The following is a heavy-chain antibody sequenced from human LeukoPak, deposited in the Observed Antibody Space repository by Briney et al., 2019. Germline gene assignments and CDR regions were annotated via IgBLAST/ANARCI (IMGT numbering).Heavy chain of an antibody. J-gene: IGHJ4*02. Sequence: GRFTISRDNAKNSLFLQMNGLRAEDTAVYYCARDSRYYYDTSGSDYWGQGTLVTVSS. D-gene: IGHD3-22*01. V-gene: IGHV3-7*04. CDR3: ARDSRYYYDTSGSDY.